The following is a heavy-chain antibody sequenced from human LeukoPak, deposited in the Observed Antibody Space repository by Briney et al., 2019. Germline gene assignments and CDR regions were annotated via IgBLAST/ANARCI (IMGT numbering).Heavy chain of an antibody. D-gene: IGHD2-15*01. J-gene: IGHJ6*03. Sequence: GGSLRLSCAASGFTLSSYWIHWVRQAPGTGLVWVSRINTDGSSTSYADSVKGRFTISRDNAKNTLYLQMNSLRAEDTAVYYCARCPPQAAIEDYYYMDVWGKGTTVTVSS. CDR2: INTDGSST. CDR3: ARCPPQAAIEDYYYMDV. V-gene: IGHV3-74*01. CDR1: GFTLSSYW.